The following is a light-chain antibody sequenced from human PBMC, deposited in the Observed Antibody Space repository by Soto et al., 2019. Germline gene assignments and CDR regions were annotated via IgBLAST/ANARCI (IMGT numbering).Light chain of an antibody. J-gene: IGKJ1*01. CDR1: QNLLHSDGFNY. V-gene: IGKV2-28*01. Sequence: IVMTQSPLSLPVTPGEPASISCRSSQNLLHSDGFNYLDWYQQKPGQPPKALIYWASTRESGVPDRFSGSGSGTDFTLTISSLQAEDVAVYYCQQYYTTPWTFGQGTKVEIK. CDR2: WAS. CDR3: QQYYTTPWT.